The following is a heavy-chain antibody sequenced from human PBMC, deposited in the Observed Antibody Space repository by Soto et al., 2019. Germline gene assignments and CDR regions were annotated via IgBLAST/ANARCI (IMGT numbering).Heavy chain of an antibody. CDR1: GGGFSNFV. Sequence: QVRLVQSGAEVKKPGSSVKVSCKTSGGGFSNFVISWVRQAPGQGLEWIGGIYSIFNSERYAQNFEVRVSISADDSTDTAYMELTRLRPDDTAVYFCARANGDTLTGYFFFDFWGQGTLVTVSS. CDR2: IYSIFNSE. J-gene: IGHJ4*02. CDR3: ARANGDTLTGYFFFDF. V-gene: IGHV1-69*01. D-gene: IGHD3-9*01.